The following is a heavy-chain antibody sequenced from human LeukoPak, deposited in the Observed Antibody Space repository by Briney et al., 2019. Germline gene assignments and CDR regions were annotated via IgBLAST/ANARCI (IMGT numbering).Heavy chain of an antibody. CDR2: INPNSGGT. D-gene: IGHD3-3*01. Sequence: ASVKVSCKASGYTFTSYDINWVRQATGQGLEWMGWINPNSGGTNYAQKFQGRVTMTRDTSISTAYMELSRLRSDDTAVYYCARAPRITIFGVVTSVPDYWGKGTLVTVSS. CDR3: ARAPRITIFGVVTSVPDY. CDR1: GYTFTSYD. V-gene: IGHV1-2*02. J-gene: IGHJ4*02.